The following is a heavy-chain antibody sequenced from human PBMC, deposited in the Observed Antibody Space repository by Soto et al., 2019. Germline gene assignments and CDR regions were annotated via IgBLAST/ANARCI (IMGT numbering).Heavy chain of an antibody. J-gene: IGHJ6*02. CDR3: ARDXVREASYSSSWYYGMDV. D-gene: IGHD6-13*01. Sequence: SQTHSLTCAISGDSVSSNSAAWNWIRQSPSRGLEWLGRTYYRSKGYNDYAVSVKSRITINPDTSKNQFSLQLNSVTPEDTAVYYCARDXVREASYSSSWYYGMDVWGQGTTVTVSS. CDR1: GDSVSSNSAA. V-gene: IGHV6-1*01. CDR2: TYYRSKGYN.